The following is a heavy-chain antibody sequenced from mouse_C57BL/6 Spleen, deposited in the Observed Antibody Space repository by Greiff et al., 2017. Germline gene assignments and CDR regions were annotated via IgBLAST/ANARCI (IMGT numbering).Heavy chain of an antibody. CDR1: GYTFTSYW. Sequence: QVQLQQPGAELVKPGASVKLSCKASGYTFTSYWMQWVKQRPGRGLEWIGRIDPYSGGTKYNEKFKSKATLTVDKPSSTAYMQLSSLTSEYSAVYYVAGLTTVVANYYAMDYWGQGTSVTVSS. D-gene: IGHD1-1*01. CDR3: AGLTTVVANYYAMDY. V-gene: IGHV1-72*01. CDR2: IDPYSGGT. J-gene: IGHJ4*01.